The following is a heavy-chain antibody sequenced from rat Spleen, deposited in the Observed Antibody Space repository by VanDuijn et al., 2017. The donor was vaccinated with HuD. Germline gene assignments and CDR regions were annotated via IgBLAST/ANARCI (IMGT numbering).Heavy chain of an antibody. J-gene: IGHJ3*01. D-gene: IGHD1-4*01. CDR3: ARGTTRVFRFAY. Sequence: QVLLQESGPGLVQPSQTLSLTCTVSGFSLSNYGVFWVRQPPGKGLEWMGVIWGNGNANYNSALKSRLSISRDTSKSQVFLKMSSLQTEDTATYYCARGTTRVFRFAYWGQGTLVTVSS. CDR1: GFSLSNYG. V-gene: IGHV2-13*01. CDR2: IWGNGNA.